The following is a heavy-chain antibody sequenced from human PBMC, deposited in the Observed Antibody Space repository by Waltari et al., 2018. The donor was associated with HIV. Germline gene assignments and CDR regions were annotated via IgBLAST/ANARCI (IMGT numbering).Heavy chain of an antibody. CDR3: ATCNIGSRWYLKSPIRI. CDR2: ITTSGGRA. J-gene: IGHJ4*02. V-gene: IGHV3-23*01. D-gene: IGHD6-13*01. Sequence: VQMLESGGDLVQPGGSLRLSCAVSGLNFATSGLGWVRQAPGKGLEWTSAITTSGGRANFAESVSGRFSISRHKSKKTVTSQLKDLRLCDTSMYYCATCNIGSRWYLKSPIRIWGQGTLVTVS. CDR1: GLNFATSG.